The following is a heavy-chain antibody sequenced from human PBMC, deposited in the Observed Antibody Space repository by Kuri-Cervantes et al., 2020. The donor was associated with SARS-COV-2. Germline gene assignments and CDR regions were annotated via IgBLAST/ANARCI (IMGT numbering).Heavy chain of an antibody. V-gene: IGHV3-30-3*01. J-gene: IGHJ4*02. CDR2: ISYDGSNK. Sequence: GESLKISCAASGFTFSSYAMHWVRQAPGKGLEWVAVISYDGSNKYYADSVKGRFTISRDNSKNTLYLQMNSLRAEDTAVYYCASFEVGEHWGQGTLVTVSS. CDR1: GFTFSSYA. CDR3: ASFEVGEH. D-gene: IGHD3-3*01.